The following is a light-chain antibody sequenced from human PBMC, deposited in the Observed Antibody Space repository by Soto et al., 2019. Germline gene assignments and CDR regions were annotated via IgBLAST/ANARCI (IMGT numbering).Light chain of an antibody. CDR1: QSISSY. J-gene: IGKJ4*01. Sequence: DIQMTQSPSSLSASVGDRVTITCRASQSISSYLNWYQQKPGKAPKLLIYAASSLQSGVPSRFSGSGSGTDFTLTISSLQPEDFATYYCQHSYSTHLTFGGGTKVDIK. CDR2: AAS. V-gene: IGKV1-39*01. CDR3: QHSYSTHLT.